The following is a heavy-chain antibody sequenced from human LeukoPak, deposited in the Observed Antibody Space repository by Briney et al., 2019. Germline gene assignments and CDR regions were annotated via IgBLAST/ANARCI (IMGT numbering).Heavy chain of an antibody. V-gene: IGHV3-30*02. J-gene: IGHJ3*02. CDR3: AKEGDYYGSGSHRDAFDM. CDR1: GFTFSTYG. Sequence: GGSLRLSCAASGFTFSTYGMHWVRQARGKGLEWVSFIRYGGINKYYADSVKGRFTISRDNSKNTLYLKMNSLRPEDTDMYYCAKEGDYYGSGSHRDAFDMWGQGKMVPVSS. D-gene: IGHD3-10*01. CDR2: IRYGGINK.